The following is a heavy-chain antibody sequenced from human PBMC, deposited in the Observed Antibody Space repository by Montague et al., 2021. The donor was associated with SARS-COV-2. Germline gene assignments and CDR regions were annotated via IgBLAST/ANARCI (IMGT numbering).Heavy chain of an antibody. Sequence: SQTLSLTCTVSGGSISSSNHYWNWLRQPPGKGLELIALIYDNGSTFQHPSLKGRVATSKDTTKNLFSLTLTSVTAAVTALYYCARVTVTRDNDLDAFDIGGQGT. CDR3: ARVTVTRDNDLDAFDI. J-gene: IGHJ3*02. D-gene: IGHD1-1*01. CDR2: IYDNGST. CDR1: GGSISSSNHY. V-gene: IGHV4-30-4*01.